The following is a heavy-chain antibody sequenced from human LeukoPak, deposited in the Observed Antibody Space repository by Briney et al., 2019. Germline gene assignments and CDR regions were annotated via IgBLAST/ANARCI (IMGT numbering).Heavy chain of an antibody. D-gene: IGHD3-3*01. J-gene: IGHJ4*02. Sequence: GESLKISCKGSGYSFTSYWIGWVRQMPGKGPELMGIIYPGDSDTRYSPSFQGQVTISADKSISTAYLQWSSLKASDTAMYYCAREVTGYYDFWSGYGYWGQGTLVTVSS. CDR3: AREVTGYYDFWSGYGY. CDR1: GYSFTSYW. CDR2: IYPGDSDT. V-gene: IGHV5-51*01.